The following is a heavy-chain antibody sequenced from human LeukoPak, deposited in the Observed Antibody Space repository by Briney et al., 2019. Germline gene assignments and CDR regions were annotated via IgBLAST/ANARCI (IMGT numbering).Heavy chain of an antibody. Sequence: PGGSLRLSCAASGFTFSSYWMHWVRQAPGKGLVWVSRINSDGSSTSYADSVKGRFTISRDNAKNTLYLQMNSLRAEDTAVYYCARTTMVRERGWFDPWGQGTLVTVSS. CDR1: GFTFSSYW. CDR3: ARTTMVRERGWFDP. J-gene: IGHJ5*02. V-gene: IGHV3-74*01. D-gene: IGHD3-10*01. CDR2: INSDGSST.